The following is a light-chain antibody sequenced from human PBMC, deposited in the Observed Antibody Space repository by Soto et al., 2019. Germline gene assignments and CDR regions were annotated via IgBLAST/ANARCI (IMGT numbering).Light chain of an antibody. V-gene: IGLV3-25*02. J-gene: IGLJ3*02. CDR3: QSADSTGTWV. Sequence: SYELTQAPSVSVSPGQTARITCSGDALTSQYAYWYQQRPGQAPVLVMYKDTERPLGIPERFSGSSSGATVALTISAVQAEDEADYYCQSADSTGTWVFGGGTKLTVL. CDR1: ALTSQY. CDR2: KDT.